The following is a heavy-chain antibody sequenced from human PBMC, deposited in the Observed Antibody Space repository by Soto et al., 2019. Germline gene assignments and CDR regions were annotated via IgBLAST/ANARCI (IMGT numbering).Heavy chain of an antibody. CDR1: GFTFSSYV. Sequence: SGGSLRLSCAASGFTFSSYVMSWVRQAPGKGLEWVSAITTSGGSTYYADSVKGRFTVSRDNSKDTLYLQMNSLRAEDTAVYYCVNLYGDYLHTYFGTFDFWGLGTLVTVSS. CDR3: VNLYGDYLHTYFGTFDF. D-gene: IGHD4-17*01. V-gene: IGHV3-23*01. CDR2: ITTSGGST. J-gene: IGHJ4*02.